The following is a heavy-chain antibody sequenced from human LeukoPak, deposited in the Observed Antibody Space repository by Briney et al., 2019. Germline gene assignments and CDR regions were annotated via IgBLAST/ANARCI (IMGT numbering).Heavy chain of an antibody. CDR2: IKQDGSEK. Sequence: GGSLRLSCAASGFTFSSYWMSWVRQAPGKGLEWVANIKQDGSEKYYVDSVKGRFTISRDNAKNSLYLQMNSLRAEDTAVYYCARDGYYYDSSGYPVYFDNWGQGTLVTVSS. CDR1: GFTFSSYW. V-gene: IGHV3-7*01. J-gene: IGHJ4*02. CDR3: ARDGYYYDSSGYPVYFDN. D-gene: IGHD3-22*01.